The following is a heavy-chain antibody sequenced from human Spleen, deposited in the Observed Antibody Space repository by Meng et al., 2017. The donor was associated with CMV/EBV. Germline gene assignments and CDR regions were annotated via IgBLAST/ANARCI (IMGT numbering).Heavy chain of an antibody. Sequence: GGSLRLSCAASGFTFSSYAMSWVRQAPGKGLEWVSAISGSGGSTYYADSVKGRFTISRDNSKNTLYLQMNSLRADDTAVYYCARGPKGIAMIVVVTADYWGQGTLVTVSS. J-gene: IGHJ4*02. CDR3: ARGPKGIAMIVVVTADY. CDR2: ISGSGGST. D-gene: IGHD3-22*01. CDR1: GFTFSSYA. V-gene: IGHV3-23*01.